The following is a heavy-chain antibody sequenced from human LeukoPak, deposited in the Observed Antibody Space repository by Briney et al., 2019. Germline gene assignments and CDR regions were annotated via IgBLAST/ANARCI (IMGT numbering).Heavy chain of an antibody. Sequence: GGSLRLSCAASGFTFSSYAMSWVRQAPGKGLEWVSAISGSGGSTYYADSVKGRFTISRDNSKNTLYLQMNSLRAEDTAVYYCAKGDCSSTSCYTLYYYYYYYMDVWGKGTTVTVSS. V-gene: IGHV3-23*01. J-gene: IGHJ6*03. CDR3: AKGDCSSTSCYTLYYYYYYYMDV. D-gene: IGHD2-2*02. CDR2: ISGSGGST. CDR1: GFTFSSYA.